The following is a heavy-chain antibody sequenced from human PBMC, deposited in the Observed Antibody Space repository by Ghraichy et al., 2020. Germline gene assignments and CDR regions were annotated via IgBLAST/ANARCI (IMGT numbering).Heavy chain of an antibody. J-gene: IGHJ4*02. Sequence: ETLSLTCTASGFSFSGSWMSWVRQAPEKGLEWVANINNDGKEKYYVDSLKGRFTISRDNGKNSLFLQISSLRVEDTAVYYCARDPKRGALDYWGQGTLVAVSS. CDR2: INNDGKEK. CDR3: ARDPKRGALDY. CDR1: GFSFSGSW. V-gene: IGHV3-7*03. D-gene: IGHD3-10*01.